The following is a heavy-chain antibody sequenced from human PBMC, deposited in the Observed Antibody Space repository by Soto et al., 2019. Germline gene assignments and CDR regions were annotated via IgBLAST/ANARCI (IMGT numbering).Heavy chain of an antibody. Sequence: PGGSLRLSCVGSGFTFSSYGMNWVRQGPGKGLEWLSSIDKSGTTRYYADSVKGRFTISRDSAKNSVYLQMNSLRAEDTAVYYCARPLGWRDAFDIWGQGTMVTVSS. CDR2: IDKSGTTR. D-gene: IGHD6-19*01. CDR1: GFTFSSYG. V-gene: IGHV3-48*04. J-gene: IGHJ3*02. CDR3: ARPLGWRDAFDI.